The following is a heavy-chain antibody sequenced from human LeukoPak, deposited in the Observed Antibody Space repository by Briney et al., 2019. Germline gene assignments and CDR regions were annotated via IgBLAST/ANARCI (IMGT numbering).Heavy chain of an antibody. CDR2: IYYSGST. CDR1: GGSISSSSYY. D-gene: IGHD6-13*01. Sequence: PETLSLTCTVSGGSISSSSYYWGWLRQSPGKGLEWIGSIYYSGSTYYDPSLKSRVTISVDTSKNQFSLKLSSVTAADTAVYYCAREIAAANFDYWGQGTLVPVSS. V-gene: IGHV4-39*07. J-gene: IGHJ4*02. CDR3: AREIAAANFDY.